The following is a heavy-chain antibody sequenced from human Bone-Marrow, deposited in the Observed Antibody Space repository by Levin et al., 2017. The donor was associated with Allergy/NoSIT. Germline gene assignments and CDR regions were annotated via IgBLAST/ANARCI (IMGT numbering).Heavy chain of an antibody. D-gene: IGHD3-9*01. Sequence: PSETLSLTCAVSGGSISSSSYYWGWIRQPPGTGLEWIGSISYGGSTYYNPSLKSRVTISVDTSKNEFSLRLSSVTAADTAVYYCASQEYNILTGYDLNYFDCWGQGTLVTVSS. CDR1: GGSISSSSYY. V-gene: IGHV4-39*01. J-gene: IGHJ4*02. CDR2: ISYGGST. CDR3: ASQEYNILTGYDLNYFDC.